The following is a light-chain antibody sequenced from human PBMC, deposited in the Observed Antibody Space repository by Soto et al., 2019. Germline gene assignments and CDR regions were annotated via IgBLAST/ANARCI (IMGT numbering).Light chain of an antibody. Sequence: DIQMTQSPSSLSASVGDRVTITCQASQNINNYLNWYQQKPGRAPKLLIYDASNLEAGVPSRFRGSGSGTDFTFTISRLQPEDIATYFCQHYDTFSWAFGQGTKV. CDR2: DAS. CDR1: QNINNY. CDR3: QHYDTFSWA. J-gene: IGKJ1*01. V-gene: IGKV1-33*01.